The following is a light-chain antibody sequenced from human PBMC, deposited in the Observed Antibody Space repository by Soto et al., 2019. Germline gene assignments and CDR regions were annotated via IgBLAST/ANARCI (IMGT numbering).Light chain of an antibody. CDR2: VAS. Sequence: DIKITQSPSSLSASIVYRFTIXLRASQNISNSLNWYQQKPGKAPKLVIYVASNLQSGVPSRFGGSGSGTDFTLTISSLQPEDFATYYCQQSYSDPRTFGQGTKVDIK. J-gene: IGKJ1*01. V-gene: IGKV1-39*01. CDR1: QNISNS. CDR3: QQSYSDPRT.